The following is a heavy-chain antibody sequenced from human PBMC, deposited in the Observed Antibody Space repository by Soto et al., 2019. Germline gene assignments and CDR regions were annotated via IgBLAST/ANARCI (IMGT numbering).Heavy chain of an antibody. J-gene: IGHJ3*02. CDR1: GGSISSYY. Sequence: SQTLSLTCTVSGGSISSYYWSWIRQPPGKGLEWIGYIYYSGSTNYNPSLKSRVNISVDTSKNQFSLKLSSVTAADTAVYYCAREGGYSSSWYVAFDIWGQGTMVTVSS. V-gene: IGHV4-59*01. D-gene: IGHD6-13*01. CDR3: AREGGYSSSWYVAFDI. CDR2: IYYSGST.